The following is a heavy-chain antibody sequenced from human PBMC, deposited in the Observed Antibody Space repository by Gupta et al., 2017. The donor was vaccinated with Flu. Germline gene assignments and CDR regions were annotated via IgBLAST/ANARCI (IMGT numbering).Heavy chain of an antibody. CDR2: IAFDGKT. CDR1: SFSRYY. V-gene: IGHV4-59*01. J-gene: IGHJ3*02. Sequence: SFSRYYWSWIRQPPGKGLEWIGYIAFDGKTNYNPSLESRVTISADTSKNQFSLKLSSVTAADTAVYYCAKSGAWGAFDIWGQGTTVTVSS. CDR3: AKSGAWGAFDI. D-gene: IGHD1-26*01.